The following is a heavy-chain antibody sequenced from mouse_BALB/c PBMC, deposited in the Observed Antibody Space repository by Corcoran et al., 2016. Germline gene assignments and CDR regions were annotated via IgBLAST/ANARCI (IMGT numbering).Heavy chain of an antibody. J-gene: IGHJ4*01. V-gene: IGHV14-3*02. Sequence: DVQLQQSGAELVLPGASVKLSCTASGFNIKYTYMHWVKQRPEQGLECIGRIDPANGNTKYDPKFQGKATITADTSSNTAYLQLSSLTSEDTAVYYCGGNDGYYVEARDYWGQGTSVTVSS. CDR1: GFNIKYTY. CDR3: GGNDGYYVEARDY. CDR2: IDPANGNT. D-gene: IGHD2-3*01.